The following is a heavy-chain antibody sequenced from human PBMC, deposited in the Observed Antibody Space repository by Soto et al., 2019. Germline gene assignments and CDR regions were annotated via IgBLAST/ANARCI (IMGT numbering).Heavy chain of an antibody. CDR1: GDTFTSYP. Sequence: QVQLVQSGAEVKKPGSSVKVSCKASGDTFTSYPFSWLRQAPGQGLEWMGGIIPMFGTPNNAQKFQGRLTITADKSTSTVYMELSGLKSEDTAVYFCARNGVAGMDYWGQGTLVTVSS. J-gene: IGHJ4*02. CDR2: IIPMFGTP. D-gene: IGHD3-3*01. CDR3: ARNGVAGMDY. V-gene: IGHV1-69*06.